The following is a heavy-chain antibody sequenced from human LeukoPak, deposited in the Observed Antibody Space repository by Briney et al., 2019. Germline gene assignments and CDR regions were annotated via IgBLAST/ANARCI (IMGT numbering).Heavy chain of an antibody. CDR3: VKDSPPRYSGSPPAY. J-gene: IGHJ4*02. CDR1: GFTFSSYW. CDR2: INKDGGEK. V-gene: IGHV3-7*03. Sequence: GGSLRLSCAASGFTFSSYWMSWVRQAPGKGLEWVANINKDGGEKYYVDSVKGRFTISRDNAKNSPYLQMNSLRADDTAVYYCVKDSPPRYSGSPPAYWGQGTLVTVSS. D-gene: IGHD1-26*01.